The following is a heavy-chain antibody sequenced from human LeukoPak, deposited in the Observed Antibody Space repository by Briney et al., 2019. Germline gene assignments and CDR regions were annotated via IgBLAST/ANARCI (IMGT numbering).Heavy chain of an antibody. CDR3: AREDGYNQRGDAFDI. D-gene: IGHD5-24*01. V-gene: IGHV3-21*01. J-gene: IGHJ3*02. CDR1: GFTFSNYT. Sequence: GGSLRLSCAASGFTFSNYTMNWVRQAPGKGLEWVSSISSRSSYIYYADSVKGRFTISRDNAKNSLYLQMNSLRAEDTAVYYCAREDGYNQRGDAFDIWGQGTMVTVSS. CDR2: ISSRSSYI.